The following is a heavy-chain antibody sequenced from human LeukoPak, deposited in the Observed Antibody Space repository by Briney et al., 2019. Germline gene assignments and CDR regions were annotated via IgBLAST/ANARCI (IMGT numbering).Heavy chain of an antibody. CDR1: GFTFSSYA. Sequence: PGGSLRLSCAASGFTFSSYAMSWVRQAPGKGLEWVSAISGSGGSTYYADSVKGRFTISRDNSKNTLYLQMNSLRAEDTAVYYCAKMLIYGSVQRGGYFDYWGQGTLVTVSS. V-gene: IGHV3-23*01. D-gene: IGHD6-19*01. CDR2: ISGSGGST. J-gene: IGHJ4*02. CDR3: AKMLIYGSVQRGGYFDY.